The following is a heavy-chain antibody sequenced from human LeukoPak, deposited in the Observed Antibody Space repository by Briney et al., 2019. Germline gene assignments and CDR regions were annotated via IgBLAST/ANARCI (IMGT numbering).Heavy chain of an antibody. J-gene: IGHJ4*02. D-gene: IGHD2-8*01. CDR2: TYYRSKWYN. Sequence: SQTLSLTCAISGDSVSSNSAAWNWIRQSPSRGLEWLGRTYYRSKWYNDYAVSVKSRITINPDTSKNQFSLQLNSVTPEDTAVYYCAREDPSSRYLEYITNVPDYWGQGTLVTVSS. V-gene: IGHV6-1*01. CDR1: GDSVSSNSAA. CDR3: AREDPSSRYLEYITNVPDY.